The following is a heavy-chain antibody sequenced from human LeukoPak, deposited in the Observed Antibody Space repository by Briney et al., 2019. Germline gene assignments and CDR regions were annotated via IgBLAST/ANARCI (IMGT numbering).Heavy chain of an antibody. D-gene: IGHD2-2*03. J-gene: IGHJ4*02. Sequence: SETLSLTCTVSGGSISSYYWNWIRQPPGKGLEWIGYIYYSGSTSYNPSLKSRVTISVDTTNNQFTLKVNSVTAADTAVYFCARRFVNSDGYYYDDYWGQGTLVTVSS. CDR1: GGSISSYY. V-gene: IGHV4-59*08. CDR3: ARRFVNSDGYYYDDY. CDR2: IYYSGST.